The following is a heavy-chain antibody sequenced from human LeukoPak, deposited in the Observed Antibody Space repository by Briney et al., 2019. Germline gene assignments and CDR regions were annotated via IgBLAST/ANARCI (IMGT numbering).Heavy chain of an antibody. CDR1: GFTFSDYY. D-gene: IGHD6-13*01. CDR2: ISSSSSTI. V-gene: IGHV3-11*04. Sequence: GGSLRLSCAASGFTFSDYYMSWIRQAPGKGLEWVSYISSSSSTIYYADSVKGRFTISRDNAKNSLYLQMNSLRAEDTAVYYCARDMRIAAAGTPFDYWGQGTLVTVSS. J-gene: IGHJ4*02. CDR3: ARDMRIAAAGTPFDY.